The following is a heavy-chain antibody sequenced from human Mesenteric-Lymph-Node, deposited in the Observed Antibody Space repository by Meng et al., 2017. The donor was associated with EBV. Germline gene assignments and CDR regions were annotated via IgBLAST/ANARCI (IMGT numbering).Heavy chain of an antibody. D-gene: IGHD3-10*01. J-gene: IGHJ2*01. CDR3: TRNGDGLAL. CDR2: ISQDGSIT. V-gene: IGHV3-74*01. Sequence: EVRLVGAGGGLVQPGGSRRLSCAASGFRFSDYSMVWVRQAPGKGLVWVSYISQDGSITSYVDSVKGRFTISRDNAKNTLFLQMNSLGVDDTAMYYCTRNGDGLALWGRGTLVTVSS. CDR1: GFRFSDYS.